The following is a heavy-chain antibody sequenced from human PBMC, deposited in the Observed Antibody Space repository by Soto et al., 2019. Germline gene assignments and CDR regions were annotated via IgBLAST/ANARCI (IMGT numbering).Heavy chain of an antibody. V-gene: IGHV3-48*01. J-gene: IGHJ4*02. CDR1: GFTFSSYS. CDR3: ARPFEGSPTIGTR. CDR2: ISSSSNSI. D-gene: IGHD2-15*01. Sequence: GGSLRLSCAASGFTFSSYSMNWVRQAPGKGLEWVSCISSSSNSIYYADSVKGRFTISRDNAKNSLHLQMNSLRAEDTAVYHCARPFEGSPTIGTRWGQGTLVTVSS.